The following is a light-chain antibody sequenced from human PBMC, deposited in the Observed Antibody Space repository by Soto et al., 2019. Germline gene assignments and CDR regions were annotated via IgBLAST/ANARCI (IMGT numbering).Light chain of an antibody. CDR3: QQSYSTLRT. CDR2: DAS. CDR1: QDINKN. J-gene: IGKJ1*01. Sequence: DIQMTQSPSSLSASVVDRVTITCQASQDINKNLIWYQQKPGKAPKLLIYDASDLETGVPSRFSGSGSGTDFTLTISSLQPEDFAAYYCQQSYSTLRTFGQGTKVDIK. V-gene: IGKV1-39*01.